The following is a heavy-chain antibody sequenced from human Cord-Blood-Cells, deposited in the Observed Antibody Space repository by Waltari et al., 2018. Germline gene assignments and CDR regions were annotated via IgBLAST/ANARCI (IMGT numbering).Heavy chain of an antibody. CDR2: LIPIVGTA. D-gene: IGHD6-13*01. Sequence: QVQLVHSGDEVKKPGSSLKVSCKATGGTFIIYAIICVRQAPGQGLEWMGVLIPIVGTANYAHKFQCRFTSKAEELTMKSDMELRSVRSEDTDVYYCARAPGKGSSWYLDPFEYWGQ. V-gene: IGHV1-69*01. CDR3: ARAPGKGSSWYLDPFEY. CDR1: GGTFIIYA. J-gene: IGHJ4*02.